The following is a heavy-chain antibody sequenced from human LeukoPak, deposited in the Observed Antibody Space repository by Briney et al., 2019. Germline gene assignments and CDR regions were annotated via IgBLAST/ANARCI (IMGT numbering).Heavy chain of an antibody. Sequence: GGSLRLSCAASGFTFDDYAMHWVRQAPGKGLEWVSGISWNSGTINYADSVRGRFTISRDNAKNSLYLQMNSLRVEDTAVYYCTRDPRRLDYLGQGTLVTVSS. J-gene: IGHJ4*02. CDR2: ISWNSGTI. CDR3: TRDPRRLDY. CDR1: GFTFDDYA. V-gene: IGHV3-9*01.